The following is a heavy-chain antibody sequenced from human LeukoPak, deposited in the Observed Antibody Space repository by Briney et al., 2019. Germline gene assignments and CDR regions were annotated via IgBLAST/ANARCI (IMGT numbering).Heavy chain of an antibody. D-gene: IGHD6-6*01. V-gene: IGHV4-4*07. Sequence: SSETLSLTCTVSGGSISNYYWSWIRQPAGKGLELIGRIYTSGSTNYNPSLKSRVTISIDKSKNQFSLKPTSVTAADTAVYYCARLKQLDIDYWGQGTLVTVSS. CDR2: IYTSGST. J-gene: IGHJ4*02. CDR1: GGSISNYY. CDR3: ARLKQLDIDY.